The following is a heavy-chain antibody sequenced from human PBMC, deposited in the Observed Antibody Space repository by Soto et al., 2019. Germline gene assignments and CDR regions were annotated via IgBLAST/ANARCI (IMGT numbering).Heavy chain of an antibody. CDR1: GGSFSGSY. CDR2: INHSGST. Sequence: QVQLQQWGAGLLKPSETLSLTCAVYGGSFSGSYWSWIRQPPGKGLEWIGEINHSGSTNYNQSLKSRGTISVDTAKNQFSLKLSSVTAADTAVYYCAAVPRTTVTTYNYYDMDVWGKGTTVTVSS. CDR3: AAVPRTTVTTYNYYDMDV. J-gene: IGHJ6*03. D-gene: IGHD4-17*01. V-gene: IGHV4-34*01.